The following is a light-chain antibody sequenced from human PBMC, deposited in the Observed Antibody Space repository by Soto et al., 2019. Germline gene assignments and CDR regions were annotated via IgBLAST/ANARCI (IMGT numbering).Light chain of an antibody. CDR2: TLS. J-gene: IGKJ1*01. CDR3: MQRIEFPWT. Sequence: DIVMTQTPLSLPVTPGEPAAISCRSSQSLLNSDDGNTYLDWYLQKPVQSPQLLINTLSYLASGVPDRFSGSGSGRDFTLKISRVEAEDVGAYYCMQRIEFPWTFGQGTKVEIK. CDR1: QSLLNSDDGNTY. V-gene: IGKV2-40*01.